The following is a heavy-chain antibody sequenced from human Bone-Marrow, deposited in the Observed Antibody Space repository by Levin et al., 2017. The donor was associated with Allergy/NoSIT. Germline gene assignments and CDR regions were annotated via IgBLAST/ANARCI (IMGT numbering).Heavy chain of an antibody. D-gene: IGHD2-2*03. Sequence: SQTLSLTCTVSGGSISSYYWSWIRPPPGKGLEWIGYIYYSGSTNYNPSLKSRVTISVDTSKNQFSLKLSSVTAADTAVYYCARGRGRKMDSPWDYWGQGTLVTVSS. CDR2: IYYSGST. CDR3: ARGRGRKMDSPWDY. V-gene: IGHV4-59*01. J-gene: IGHJ4*02. CDR1: GGSISSYY.